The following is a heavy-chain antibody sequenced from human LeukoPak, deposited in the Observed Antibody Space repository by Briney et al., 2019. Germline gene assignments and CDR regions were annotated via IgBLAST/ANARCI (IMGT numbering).Heavy chain of an antibody. CDR2: INHSGST. CDR3: ARDYYDSSGYYTPGDY. V-gene: IGHV4-34*01. CDR1: GGSFSGFH. Sequence: SETLSLTCAVYGGSFSGFHWNWIRQPPGKGLEWIGDINHSGSTHYNPSLTSRVTISVDTSKNQFSLKLSSVTAADTAVYYCARDYYDSSGYYTPGDYWGQGTLVTVSS. J-gene: IGHJ4*02. D-gene: IGHD3-22*01.